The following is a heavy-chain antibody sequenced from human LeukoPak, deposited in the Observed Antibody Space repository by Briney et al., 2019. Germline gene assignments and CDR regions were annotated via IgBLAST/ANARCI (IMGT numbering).Heavy chain of an antibody. Sequence: ASVKVSCKASGYTFIGYFLHWVRQAPGQGLEWMGWIDPNSGNTNRPQKFQGRVTMNRDTSITTAYMDLSSLRSDDTAVYSCARSLDLDVWGQGTTVTVSS. CDR2: IDPNSGNT. J-gene: IGHJ6*02. CDR3: ARSLDLDV. CDR1: GYTFIGYF. V-gene: IGHV1-2*02.